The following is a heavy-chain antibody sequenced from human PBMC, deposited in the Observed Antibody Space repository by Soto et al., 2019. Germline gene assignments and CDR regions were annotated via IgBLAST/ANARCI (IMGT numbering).Heavy chain of an antibody. CDR1: GFTVSSNY. CDR3: ARRFLEWLGTDYYYMDV. CDR2: IYSGGST. D-gene: IGHD3-3*01. V-gene: IGHV3-66*04. J-gene: IGHJ6*03. Sequence: GGSLRLSCAASGFTVSSNYMSWVRQAPGKGLEWVSVIYSGGSTYYADSVKGRFTISRDNSKNTLYLQMNSLRAEDTAVYYCARRFLEWLGTDYYYMDVWGKGTTVTVSS.